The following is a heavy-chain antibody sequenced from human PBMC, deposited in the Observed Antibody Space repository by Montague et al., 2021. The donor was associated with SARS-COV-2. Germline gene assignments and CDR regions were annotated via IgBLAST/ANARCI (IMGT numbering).Heavy chain of an antibody. V-gene: IGHV2-70*04. Sequence: PALVKPTQTLTLTCTFSGFPLSTSGMRASWIRQPPGKALEWLARIDWDDDKFYSTSLKTRLTISKDTSKNQVVLTMTNMDPVDTATYYCARSYYDILTAYYTPFDSWGQGTLVTVSS. D-gene: IGHD3-9*01. CDR2: IDWDDDK. J-gene: IGHJ4*02. CDR3: ARSYYDILTAYYTPFDS. CDR1: GFPLSTSGMR.